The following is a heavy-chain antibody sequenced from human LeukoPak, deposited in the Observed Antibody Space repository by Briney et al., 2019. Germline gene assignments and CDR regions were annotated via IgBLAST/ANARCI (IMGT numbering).Heavy chain of an antibody. J-gene: IGHJ5*02. CDR3: ARDVFHYGQFDP. Sequence: GASVKVSCKASGYTFTGYYMHWVRQAPGQGLEWMGWINPNSGGTNCAQKFQSRVTMTRDTSISTAYMELSRLRSDDTAVYYCARDVFHYGQFDPWGQGTLVTVSS. V-gene: IGHV1-2*02. D-gene: IGHD3-10*01. CDR1: GYTFTGYY. CDR2: INPNSGGT.